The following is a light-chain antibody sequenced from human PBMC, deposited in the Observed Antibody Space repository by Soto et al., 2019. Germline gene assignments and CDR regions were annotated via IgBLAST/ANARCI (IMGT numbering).Light chain of an antibody. CDR2: DAS. V-gene: IGKV1-5*02. CDR3: QQYNSYPQT. J-gene: IGKJ1*01. CDR1: QSLNSL. Sequence: GDSVSIIRRASQSLNSLLAWYQQKPGKAPNLLIYDASSLERGVPSRFSGSGSGTEFTLTISSLQSDDFAVYYCQQYNSYPQTFGQGTKVDIK.